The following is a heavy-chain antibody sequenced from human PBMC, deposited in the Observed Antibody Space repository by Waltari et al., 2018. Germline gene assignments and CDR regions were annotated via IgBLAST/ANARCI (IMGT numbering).Heavy chain of an antibody. J-gene: IGHJ3*02. D-gene: IGHD6-6*01. CDR3: ATVSSSDAFDI. CDR1: GFTFSRYW. Sequence: EVQLVESGGGLVQPGGSLRLSCAASGFTFSRYWMNWVRQAPGKGLEWVANIKPDGSEKYYVDSLKGRFTISRDNTKNSLYLQMNSLRAEDTAVYYCATVSSSDAFDIWGQGTMVTVSS. CDR2: IKPDGSEK. V-gene: IGHV3-7*01.